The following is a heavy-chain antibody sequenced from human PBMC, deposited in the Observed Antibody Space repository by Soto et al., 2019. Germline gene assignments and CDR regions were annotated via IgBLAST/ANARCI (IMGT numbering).Heavy chain of an antibody. J-gene: IGHJ5*02. CDR1: GYTFTSYR. Sequence: ASVKVSCQASGYTFTSYRISWVRQAPGQGLEWMGWISAYNGNTNYVQKLQGRVTMTTDTSTSTAYMELRNLRSDDTAVYYCAREGSGSYSGWFDPWGQGTLVTVSS. V-gene: IGHV1-18*01. D-gene: IGHD1-26*01. CDR2: ISAYNGNT. CDR3: AREGSGSYSGWFDP.